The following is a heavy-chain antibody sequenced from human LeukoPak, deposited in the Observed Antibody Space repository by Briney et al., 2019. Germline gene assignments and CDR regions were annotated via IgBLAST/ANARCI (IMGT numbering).Heavy chain of an antibody. J-gene: IGHJ4*02. CDR2: IYYSGST. CDR3: AGLVVPAAVDY. V-gene: IGHV4-39*07. Sequence: SETLSLTCTVSGGSISSSSYYWGWIRQPPGKGLEWIGSIYYSGSTYYNPSLKSRVTISVDTSKNQFSLKLSSVTAADTAVYYCAGLVVPAAVDYWGQGTLVTVSS. CDR1: GGSISSSSYY. D-gene: IGHD2-2*01.